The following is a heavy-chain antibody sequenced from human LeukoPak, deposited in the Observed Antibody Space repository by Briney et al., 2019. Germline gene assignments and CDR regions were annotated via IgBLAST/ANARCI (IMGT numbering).Heavy chain of an antibody. CDR2: IYYSGGT. D-gene: IGHD2-15*01. CDR1: GFTFSNAW. V-gene: IGHV4-4*02. Sequence: GALRLSCAASGFTFSNAWMSWVRQAPGKGVECVGSIYYSGGTYYNPSLKSRATISVDTSKSQFSLKLSSVTAADTAVYYCARASAVVAASFSGYYYYMDVWGKGTTVTVSS. CDR3: ARASAVVAASFSGYYYYMDV. J-gene: IGHJ6*03.